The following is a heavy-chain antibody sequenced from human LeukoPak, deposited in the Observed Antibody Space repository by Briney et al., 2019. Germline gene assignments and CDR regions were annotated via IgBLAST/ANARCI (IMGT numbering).Heavy chain of an antibody. CDR1: GFTLSTYA. V-gene: IGHV3-48*01. CDR3: TRGRDYYGSGSYYTHHY. Sequence: GGSLRLSCAASGFTLSTYAMNWVRQAPGKGLEWVSYISSSSSTIYYADSVKGRFTISRDNAKNSLYLQMNSLRAEDTAVYYCTRGRDYYGSGSYYTHHYWGQGTLVTVSS. CDR2: ISSSSSTI. J-gene: IGHJ4*02. D-gene: IGHD3-10*01.